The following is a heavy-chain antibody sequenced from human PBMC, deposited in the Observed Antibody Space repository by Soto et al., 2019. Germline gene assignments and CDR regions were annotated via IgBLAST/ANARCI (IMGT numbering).Heavy chain of an antibody. CDR1: GFTFSSYA. CDR3: AKVILYGALGSSWYPPGMDV. D-gene: IGHD6-13*01. J-gene: IGHJ6*02. CDR2: ISGSGGST. Sequence: PGGSLRLSCAASGFTFSSYAMSWVRQAPGKGLEWVSAISGSGGSTYYADSVKGRFTISRDNSKNTLYLQMNSLRAEETAVYYCAKVILYGALGSSWYPPGMDVWGQGTTVTVSS. V-gene: IGHV3-23*01.